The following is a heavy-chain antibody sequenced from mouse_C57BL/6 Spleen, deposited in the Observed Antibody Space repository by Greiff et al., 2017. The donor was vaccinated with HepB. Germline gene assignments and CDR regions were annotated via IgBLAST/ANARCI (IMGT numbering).Heavy chain of an antibody. CDR1: GFTFSSYA. CDR2: ISRGGDYI. D-gene: IGHD2-14*01. V-gene: IGHV5-9-1*02. Sequence: EVKLVESGEGLVKPGGSLKISCAASGFTFSSYAMSWVRQTPEERLEWVAYISRGGDYIYYADTVKGRFTISRDNASNALYLQMSSLKSEDTAMYYCTGEGYGYDGAWFAYWGQGTLVTVSA. J-gene: IGHJ3*01. CDR3: TGEGYGYDGAWFAY.